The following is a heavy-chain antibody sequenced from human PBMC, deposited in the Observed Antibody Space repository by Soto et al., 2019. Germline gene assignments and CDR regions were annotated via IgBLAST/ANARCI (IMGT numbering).Heavy chain of an antibody. J-gene: IGHJ4*02. Sequence: QVQLQESGPGLVKPSETLCLTCTVCGGSISSYYWSWIRQPPGKGLEWIGYIYYSGSTNYNPSLMSRFTISVDTSKNQFSLKLSSGAAADTAVYYCARDRYSSGLDYWGQGTLVTVSS. CDR3: ARDRYSSGLDY. D-gene: IGHD6-19*01. CDR1: GGSISSYY. CDR2: IYYSGST. V-gene: IGHV4-59*01.